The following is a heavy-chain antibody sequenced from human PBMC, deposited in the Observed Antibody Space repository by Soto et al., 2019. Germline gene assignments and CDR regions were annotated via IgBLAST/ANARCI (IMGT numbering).Heavy chain of an antibody. D-gene: IGHD4-17*01. CDR3: ARDPTNDYGDDTFDY. V-gene: IGHV1-69*06. CDR2: IIPSYDRT. CDR1: GDAFQSYA. J-gene: IGHJ4*02. Sequence: QVLLLQSGSEVKKPGSSVKVSCKASGDAFQSYAIHWVRQAPGQGLEYMGRIIPSYDRTKYAQKFQGRLTVTADMYTSPVYMELSSLRSEDTAVYYCARDPTNDYGDDTFDYWGQGTKVIVSS.